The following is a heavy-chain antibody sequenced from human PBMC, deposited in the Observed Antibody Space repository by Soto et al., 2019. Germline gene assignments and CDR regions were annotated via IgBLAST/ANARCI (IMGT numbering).Heavy chain of an antibody. CDR2: IYWDDVK. Sequence: SGPTLVNPTQTLTLTCTVSVFSLSTSGVGVGWIRQPPGKALEWLALIYWDDVKHYSPSLKSRLTITKDTSKSQVVLTMTNLDPVDTATYYCAISIQGSPSCWCPYFDSWGQGTLVTVSS. J-gene: IGHJ4*02. CDR3: AISIQGSPSCWCPYFDS. D-gene: IGHD2-2*01. V-gene: IGHV2-5*02. CDR1: VFSLSTSGVG.